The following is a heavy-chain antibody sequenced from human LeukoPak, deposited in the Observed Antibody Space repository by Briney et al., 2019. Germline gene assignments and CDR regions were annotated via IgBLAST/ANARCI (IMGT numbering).Heavy chain of an antibody. CDR1: GYTFTSYG. CDR2: ISAYNGNT. J-gene: IGHJ5*02. V-gene: IGHV1-18*01. D-gene: IGHD3-10*01. Sequence: GASVEVSCKASGYTFTSYGISWVRQAPGQGLEWMGWISAYNGNTNYAQKLQGRVTMTTDTSTSTAYMELRSLRSDDTAVYYCARDTYYYGSGSSNWFDPWGQGTLVTVSS. CDR3: ARDTYYYGSGSSNWFDP.